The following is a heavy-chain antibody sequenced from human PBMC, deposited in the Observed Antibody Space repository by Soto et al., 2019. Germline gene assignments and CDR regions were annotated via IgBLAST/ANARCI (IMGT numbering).Heavy chain of an antibody. V-gene: IGHV3-21*01. CDR1: GFTFSSYS. J-gene: IGHJ3*02. CDR2: ISSSSSYI. D-gene: IGHD3-3*01. CDR3: ASQAVRYYDFWSGYYPHDAFDI. Sequence: GSLRLSCAASGFTFSSYSMNLVRQAPGKGLEGVSSISSSSSYIYYADSVKGRFTISRDNAKNSLYLQMNSLRAEDTAVYYCASQAVRYYDFWSGYYPHDAFDIWGQGTMVTVSS.